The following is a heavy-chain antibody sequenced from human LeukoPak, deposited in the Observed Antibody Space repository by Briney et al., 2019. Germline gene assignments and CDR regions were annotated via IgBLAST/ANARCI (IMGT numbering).Heavy chain of an antibody. CDR3: AKDRVRGVIGFGDY. D-gene: IGHD3-10*01. CDR2: ISGSGGST. CDR1: GFTFSSSA. J-gene: IGHJ4*02. V-gene: IGHV3-23*01. Sequence: GGSLRLSCAASGFTFSSSAMSWVRQAPGKGWEWVSAISGSGGSTYYADSVKGRFTISRDNSKNTLYLQMNSLRAEDTAVYYCAKDRVRGVIGFGDYWGQGTLVTVSS.